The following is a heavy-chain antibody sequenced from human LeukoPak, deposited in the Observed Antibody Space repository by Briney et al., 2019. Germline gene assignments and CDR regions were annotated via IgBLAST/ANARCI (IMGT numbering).Heavy chain of an antibody. D-gene: IGHD3-22*01. Sequence: PGGSLRLSCAASGFTFSNYGMHWVRQAPGKGLEWVAFIRYDGSSKYYADSVKGRFTISRDNDKNKLYLQMNSLRAEDTAVYYCAKGIHYYDSSGYYYWGQGTLVTVSS. J-gene: IGHJ4*02. CDR3: AKGIHYYDSSGYYY. V-gene: IGHV3-30*02. CDR1: GFTFSNYG. CDR2: IRYDGSSK.